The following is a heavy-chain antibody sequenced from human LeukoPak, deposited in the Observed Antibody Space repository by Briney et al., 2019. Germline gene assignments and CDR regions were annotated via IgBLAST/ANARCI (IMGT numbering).Heavy chain of an antibody. Sequence: ASVKVSCKASGYTFTSYDINWVRQATGQGLEWMGWMNPNSGNTGYAQKFQGRVTITRNTSISTAYMELSSLRSEDTAVYYCARQSSSWQEGREAPDHWYFDLWGRGTLVTVSS. CDR2: MNPNSGNT. D-gene: IGHD6-13*01. CDR1: GYTFTSYD. J-gene: IGHJ2*01. CDR3: ARQSSSWQEGREAPDHWYFDL. V-gene: IGHV1-8*03.